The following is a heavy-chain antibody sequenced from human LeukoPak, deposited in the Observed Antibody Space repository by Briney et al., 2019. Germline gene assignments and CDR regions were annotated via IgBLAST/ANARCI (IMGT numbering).Heavy chain of an antibody. CDR2: INPNSGGT. CDR3: ARGGVGATTY. J-gene: IGHJ4*02. CDR1: GYTFSGYY. Sequence: ASVKVSCKASGYTFSGYYMHWVRQAPGQGLEWMGWINPNSGGTNYSQKFQGRGTMTRDTSISTASMGLRRLTPDATAVYYCARGGVGATTYWGQGTLVTVSS. D-gene: IGHD1-26*01. V-gene: IGHV1-2*02.